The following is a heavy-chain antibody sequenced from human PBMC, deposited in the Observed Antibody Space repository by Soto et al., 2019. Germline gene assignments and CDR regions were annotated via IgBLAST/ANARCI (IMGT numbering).Heavy chain of an antibody. Sequence: GASVKVSCKASGYSFTTYAVHWVRQAPGQRLEWMGWINAANGDTKYSQEFQGRVTITRDTSASTAYMELSSLRSEDTAVYYCAGAPFDYWGQGTLVTVSS. CDR1: GYSFTTYA. CDR3: AGAPFDY. V-gene: IGHV1-3*01. J-gene: IGHJ4*02. CDR2: INAANGDT.